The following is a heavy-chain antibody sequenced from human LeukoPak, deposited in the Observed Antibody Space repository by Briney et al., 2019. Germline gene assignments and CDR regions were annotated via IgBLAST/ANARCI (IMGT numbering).Heavy chain of an antibody. D-gene: IGHD2-15*01. CDR2: ISSGGST. CDR3: ARVGYCSGGSCYTRGLEY. CDR1: GFTVSSNY. Sequence: GGSLRLSCAASGFTVSSNYMSWVRQAPGKGLEWVSVISSGGSTYYADSVKGRFTISRDNSKNTLYLQMNNLRAEDTAVYYCARVGYCSGGSCYTRGLEYWGQGILVTVSS. V-gene: IGHV3-66*01. J-gene: IGHJ4*02.